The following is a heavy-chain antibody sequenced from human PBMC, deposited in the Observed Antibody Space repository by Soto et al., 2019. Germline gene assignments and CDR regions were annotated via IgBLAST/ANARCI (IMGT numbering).Heavy chain of an antibody. Sequence: PGGSLRLSCAASGFTFSSYGMHWVRQAPGKGLEWVAVISYDGSNKYYADSVKGRFTISRDNSKNTLCLQMNSLRAEDTAVYYCAKDRVMTTVIPFDYWGQGTLVTVSS. CDR1: GFTFSSYG. J-gene: IGHJ4*02. V-gene: IGHV3-30*18. CDR3: AKDRVMTTVIPFDY. CDR2: ISYDGSNK. D-gene: IGHD4-17*01.